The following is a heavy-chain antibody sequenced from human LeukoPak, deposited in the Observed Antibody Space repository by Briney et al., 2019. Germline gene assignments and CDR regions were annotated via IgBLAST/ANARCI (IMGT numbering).Heavy chain of an antibody. V-gene: IGHV1-18*01. CDR3: ARVSYDILTRRFDP. CDR1: GYIFTTYA. J-gene: IGHJ5*02. Sequence: GASVKVSCKTSGYIFTTYATTWVRQAPGQGLEWMGWISPYNGNTAYAQKLQGRVTMTTDRSTSTAYMELRNLTSDDTAVFYCARVSYDILTRRFDPWGQGTLVTVSS. CDR2: ISPYNGNT. D-gene: IGHD3-9*01.